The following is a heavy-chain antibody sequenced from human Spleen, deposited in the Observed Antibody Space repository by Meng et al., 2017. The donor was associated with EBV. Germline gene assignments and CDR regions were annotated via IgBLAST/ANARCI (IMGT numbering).Heavy chain of an antibody. V-gene: IGHV2-5*02. CDR3: AHIIAARPFDY. Sequence: QITLKESGPTLVKPTQTLTLTCTFSGFSLSTSGVGVGWIRQPPGKALECLALIYWDDVERYSPSLRSRLTITKDTSKNQVVLTMTNMDPVDAATYYCAHIIAARPFDYWGQGTLVTVSS. D-gene: IGHD6-6*01. CDR1: GFSLSTSGVG. J-gene: IGHJ4*02. CDR2: IYWDDVE.